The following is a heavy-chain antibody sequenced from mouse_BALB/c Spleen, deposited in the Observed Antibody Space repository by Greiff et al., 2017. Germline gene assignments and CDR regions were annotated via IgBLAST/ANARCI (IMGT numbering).Heavy chain of an antibody. CDR1: GFTFSSYY. CDR2: INSNGGST. D-gene: IGHD3-1*01. CDR3: ARRRDGYAMDY. V-gene: IGHV5-6-2*01. Sequence: DVHLVESGGGLVKLGGSLKLSCAASGFTFSSYYMSWVRQTPEKRLELVAAINSNGGSTYYPDTVKGRFTISRDNAKNTLYLQMSSLKSEDTALYYCARRRDGYAMDYWGQGTSVTVSS. J-gene: IGHJ4*01.